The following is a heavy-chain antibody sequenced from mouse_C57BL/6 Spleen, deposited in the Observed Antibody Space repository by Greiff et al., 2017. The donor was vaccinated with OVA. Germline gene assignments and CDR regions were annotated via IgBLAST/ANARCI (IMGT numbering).Heavy chain of an antibody. CDR1: GYSITSGYY. V-gene: IGHV3-6*01. Sequence: DVKLQESGPGLVKPSQSLSLTCSVTGYSITSGYYWNWIRQFPGNKLEWMGYISYDGSNNYNPSLKNRISITRDTSKNQFFLKLNSVTTEDTATYYCARDVWYFDVWGTGTTVTVSS. CDR2: ISYDGSN. J-gene: IGHJ1*03. CDR3: ARDVWYFDV.